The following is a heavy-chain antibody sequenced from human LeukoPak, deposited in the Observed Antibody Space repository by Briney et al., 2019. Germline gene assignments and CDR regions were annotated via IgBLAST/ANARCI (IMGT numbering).Heavy chain of an antibody. CDR1: GSSFTHHW. V-gene: IGHV5-51*01. CDR3: ARRIASFGDGNCFDS. J-gene: IGHJ5*01. Sequence: PGESLKISCKGSGSSFTHHWIGWVRQMPGKGLEWMGVIYPGDSDTRYSPSFQGQVTISADESIGTASLQWSSLKSSDTAMYYCARRIASFGDGNCFDSWGQGTLVTVSS. CDR2: IYPGDSDT. D-gene: IGHD3-3*01.